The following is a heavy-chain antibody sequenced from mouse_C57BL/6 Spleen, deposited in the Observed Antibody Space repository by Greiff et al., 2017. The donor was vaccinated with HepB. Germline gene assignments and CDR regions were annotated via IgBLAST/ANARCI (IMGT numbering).Heavy chain of an antibody. D-gene: IGHD2-2*01. CDR2: ISSGSSTI. Sequence: EVKLMESGGGLVKPGGSLKLSCAASGFTFSDYGMHWVRQAPEKGLEWVAYISSGSSTIYYADTVKGRFTISRDNAKNTLFLQMTSLRSEDTAMYYCARNYGDDGGFAYWGQGTLDTVSA. CDR3: ARNYGDDGGFAY. J-gene: IGHJ3*01. V-gene: IGHV5-17*01. CDR1: GFTFSDYG.